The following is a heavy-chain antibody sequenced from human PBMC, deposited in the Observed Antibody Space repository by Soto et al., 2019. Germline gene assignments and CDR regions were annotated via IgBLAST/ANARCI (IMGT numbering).Heavy chain of an antibody. V-gene: IGHV3-30*18. CDR2: ISHDGSNE. Sequence: GGSLRLSCVASGFSFRRFAMHWVRQAPGKGLEWVAVISHDGSNEYYADSVKGRFTISRDNSKNALYLQMNSLRAEDTAVYYCAKDFGSYGYPDYWGQGILVTVSS. CDR3: AKDFGSYGYPDY. CDR1: GFSFRRFA. D-gene: IGHD5-18*01. J-gene: IGHJ4*02.